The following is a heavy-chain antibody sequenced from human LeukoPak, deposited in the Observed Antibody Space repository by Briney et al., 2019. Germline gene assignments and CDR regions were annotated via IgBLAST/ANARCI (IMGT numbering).Heavy chain of an antibody. J-gene: IGHJ4*01. CDR3: ARRRDYFDY. CDR2: ISSSGGNI. CDR1: GFDLSDYY. V-gene: IGHV3-11*01. Sequence: GGSLRLSCVVSGFDLSDYYMSWIRQAPGKGLEWISYISSSGGNIYFADSVKGRFTMSRDNAGGSLYLQMNSLTADDTAIDYCARRRDYFDYWGQGTLVTVSS.